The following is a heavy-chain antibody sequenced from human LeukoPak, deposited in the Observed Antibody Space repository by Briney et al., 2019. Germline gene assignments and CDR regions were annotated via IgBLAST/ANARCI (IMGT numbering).Heavy chain of an antibody. CDR2: INPNSGGT. Sequence: ASVKVPCKASGYTFTGYYMHWVRQAPGQGLEWMGWINPNSGGTNYAQKFQGRVTMTRDTSTSTGYMELSRLRSDDTAVYYCARVKVGATIYYFDYWGQGTLVTVSS. CDR1: GYTFTGYY. D-gene: IGHD1-26*01. V-gene: IGHV1-2*02. CDR3: ARVKVGATIYYFDY. J-gene: IGHJ4*02.